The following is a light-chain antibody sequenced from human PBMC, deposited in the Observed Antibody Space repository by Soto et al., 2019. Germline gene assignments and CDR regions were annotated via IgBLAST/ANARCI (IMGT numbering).Light chain of an antibody. CDR2: AAS. Sequence: DIQLTQSPSFLSASVGDRVTITCRTSQDTSSYLAWYQQKPGKAPQLLISAASTLQSGVPSWFSGSGSGTEFTLTISSLQPEDFETFSCQQLKRYPLFFGGGTKVEI. J-gene: IGKJ4*01. CDR1: QDTSSY. CDR3: QQLKRYPLF. V-gene: IGKV1-9*01.